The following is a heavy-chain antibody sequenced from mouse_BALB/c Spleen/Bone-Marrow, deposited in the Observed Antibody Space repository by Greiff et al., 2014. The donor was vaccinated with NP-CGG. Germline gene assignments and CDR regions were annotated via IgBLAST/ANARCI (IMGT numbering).Heavy chain of an antibody. Sequence: QVQLQQSAAELARPGASVRMSCKASGYTFTTYTMHWVKQRPGQGLEWIGYINPSSGYTEYNQNFKDKTTLTADKSSSTAYMQLSSLTSEDSAVYYCARNGHSYGYYFDYWGQGITLSVSS. CDR2: INPSSGYT. CDR1: GYTFTTYT. V-gene: IGHV1-4*02. J-gene: IGHJ2*01. CDR3: ARNGHSYGYYFDY. D-gene: IGHD1-2*01.